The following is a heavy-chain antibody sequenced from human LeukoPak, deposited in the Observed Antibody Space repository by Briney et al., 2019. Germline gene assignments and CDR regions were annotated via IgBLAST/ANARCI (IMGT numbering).Heavy chain of an antibody. Sequence: GGSLRLSCAASGFTFSSYAISWVRQAPGQGLEWMGGIIPIFGTANYAQKFQGRVTITADKSTSTAYMELSSLRSEDTAVYYCARGAGSDAFDIWGQGTMVTVSS. CDR1: GFTFSSYA. CDR3: ARGAGSDAFDI. CDR2: IIPIFGTA. J-gene: IGHJ3*02. V-gene: IGHV1-69*06. D-gene: IGHD6-19*01.